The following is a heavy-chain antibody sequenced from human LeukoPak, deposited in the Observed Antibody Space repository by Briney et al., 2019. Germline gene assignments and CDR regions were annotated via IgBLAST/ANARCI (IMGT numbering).Heavy chain of an antibody. CDR2: IYTSGST. CDR1: GGSISSGSYY. J-gene: IGHJ4*02. CDR3: ARDHGSYSEY. D-gene: IGHD1-26*01. V-gene: IGHV4-61*02. Sequence: PSETLSLTCTVSGGSISSGSYYWSWIRQPAGKGLEWVGRIYTSGSTNYNPSLKSRVTISVDTSKNQFSLKLSSVTAADTAVYYCARDHGSYSEYWGQGTLVTVSS.